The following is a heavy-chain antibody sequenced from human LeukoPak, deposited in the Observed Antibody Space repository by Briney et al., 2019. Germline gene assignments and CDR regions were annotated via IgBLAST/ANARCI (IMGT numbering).Heavy chain of an antibody. CDR3: AKSLVGMSSH. J-gene: IGHJ4*02. Sequence: GGSLRLSCAASGFTFSSYEMNWVRQAPGKGLEWVSYISSSGSTIYYADSVKGRFTISRDNAKNSLYLQMNSLRAGDTAVYYCAKSLVGMSSHWGQGTLVTVSS. CDR1: GFTFSSYE. D-gene: IGHD2-8*02. CDR2: ISSSGSTI. V-gene: IGHV3-48*03.